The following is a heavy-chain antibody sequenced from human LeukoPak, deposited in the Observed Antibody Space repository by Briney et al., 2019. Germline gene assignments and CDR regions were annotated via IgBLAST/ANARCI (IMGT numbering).Heavy chain of an antibody. CDR3: ARKDFYSLFYDY. J-gene: IGHJ4*02. V-gene: IGHV4-4*02. CDR1: GGSISTTHW. CDR2: IYDSGST. D-gene: IGHD3-9*01. Sequence: SGTLSLTCAVSGGSISTTHWWTWVRRPPGKGLEWIGEIYDSGSTNYNPSLNFRLPISLDKSKNQFSLKLTSVTAADRAVYYCARKDFYSLFYDYWGRGTLVTVSS.